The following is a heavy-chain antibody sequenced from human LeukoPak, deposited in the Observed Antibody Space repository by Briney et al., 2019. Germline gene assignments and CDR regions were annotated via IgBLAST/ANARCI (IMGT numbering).Heavy chain of an antibody. D-gene: IGHD3-10*01. Sequence: GGSLRLSCTASGFTFSSYAMSWVRQAPGKGLEWVSAISGSGGSTYYADSVKGRFTISRDNSKNTLYLQMNSLRAEDTAVYYCAKDFITMVRGVSYGMDVWGQGTTVTVSS. CDR1: GFTFSSYA. J-gene: IGHJ6*02. CDR3: AKDFITMVRGVSYGMDV. V-gene: IGHV3-23*01. CDR2: ISGSGGST.